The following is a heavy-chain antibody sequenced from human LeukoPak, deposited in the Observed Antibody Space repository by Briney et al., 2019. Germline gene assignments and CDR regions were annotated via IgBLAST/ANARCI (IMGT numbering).Heavy chain of an antibody. CDR3: ARGVYSSGSSHDY. V-gene: IGHV3-7*01. CDR1: AFTFGSHW. Sequence: PGGSLRLSYVASAFTFGSHWMSCVRQAPGKWLEWVANIKLDGSEKYYVDSVKGRFTISRDNAMDSLYLQMNRLRVEDTAVYYCARGVYSSGSSHDYWGQGTLVTVSS. CDR2: IKLDGSEK. D-gene: IGHD3-10*01. J-gene: IGHJ4*02.